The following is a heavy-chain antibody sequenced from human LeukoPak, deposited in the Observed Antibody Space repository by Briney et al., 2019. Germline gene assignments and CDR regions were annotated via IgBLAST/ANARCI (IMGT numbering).Heavy chain of an antibody. CDR1: GYTFTNYA. D-gene: IGHD1-26*01. CDR2: INAGNGNT. J-gene: IGHJ4*02. CDR3: ARYSGSFEGFDY. V-gene: IGHV1-3*01. Sequence: ASVKVSCKASGYTFTNYAMHWVRQAPGQRLEWMGWINAGNGNTKYSRKFQGRVTITGDTSASTAYMELSSLRSEDTAMYYCARYSGSFEGFDYWGQGTLVTVSS.